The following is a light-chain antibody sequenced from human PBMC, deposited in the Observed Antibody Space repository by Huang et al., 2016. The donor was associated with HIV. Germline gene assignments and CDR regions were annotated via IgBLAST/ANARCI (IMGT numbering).Light chain of an antibody. J-gene: IGKJ4*01. Sequence: IVLTQSPATLSLSPGERATLSCRASQSLNKFLAWYQHKPGQAPRLLIYNATDRATGVPARFSGGGSGTDFTLTITDLKAEDFAIYYCQQRSSSLTFGGGTKVEIK. CDR1: QSLNKF. CDR3: QQRSSSLT. CDR2: NAT. V-gene: IGKV3-11*01.